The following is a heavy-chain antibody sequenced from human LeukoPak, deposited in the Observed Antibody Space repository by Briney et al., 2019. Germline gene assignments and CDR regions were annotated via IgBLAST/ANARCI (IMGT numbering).Heavy chain of an antibody. CDR3: AGETSGYDPWDYYYYYMDV. D-gene: IGHD5-12*01. V-gene: IGHV3-21*01. CDR1: GSTFSDYT. CDR2: ISSSSSYI. Sequence: GGSLRLPCAASGSTFSDYTMNWVRQAPGKGLEWVSSISSSSSYIYYADSVKGRFTISRDNAKNSLSLQMNSLRAEDTAVYYCAGETSGYDPWDYYYYYMDVWGKGTTVTVSS. J-gene: IGHJ6*03.